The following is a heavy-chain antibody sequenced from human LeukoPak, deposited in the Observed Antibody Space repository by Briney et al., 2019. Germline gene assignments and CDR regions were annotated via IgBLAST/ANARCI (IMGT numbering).Heavy chain of an antibody. CDR3: AKDIGTSYYYYYGMDV. D-gene: IGHD2-2*01. V-gene: IGHV3-9*01. CDR1: GFTFDDYA. CDR2: ISWNSGSI. J-gene: IGHJ6*02. Sequence: GGSLRLSCAASGFTFDDYATRWVRQAPGKGLEWVSGISWNSGSIGYADSVKGRFTISRDNAKNSLYLQMNSLRAEDTALYYCAKDIGTSYYYYYGMDVWGQGTTVIVSS.